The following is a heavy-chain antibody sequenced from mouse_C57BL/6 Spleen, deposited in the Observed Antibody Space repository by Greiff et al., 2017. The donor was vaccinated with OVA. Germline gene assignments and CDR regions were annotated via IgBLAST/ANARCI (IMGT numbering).Heavy chain of an antibody. CDR1: GYSFTDYN. CDR2: INPNYGTT. J-gene: IGHJ1*03. CDR3: ARGLGPYWYFDV. D-gene: IGHD4-1*01. V-gene: IGHV1-39*01. Sequence: EVKLMESGPELVKPGASVKISCKASGYSFTDYNMNWVKQSNGKSLEWIGVINPNYGTTSYNQKFKGEATLTVDQSSSTAYMQLNSLTSEDSAVYYCARGLGPYWYFDVWGTGTTVTVSS.